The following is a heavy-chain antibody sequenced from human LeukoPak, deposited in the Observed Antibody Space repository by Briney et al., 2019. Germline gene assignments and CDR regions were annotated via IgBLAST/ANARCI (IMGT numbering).Heavy chain of an antibody. Sequence: GGSLSLSCVVSGFTFSSYWMGWVRQAPGKGLEWVANIKRDGSEQYYVDSVKGRFTISRDNAKNSLSLQMDSLSAEDTAVYYCARIEGTSRSLSYYFYYMDVWGKGTTVTVSS. J-gene: IGHJ6*03. V-gene: IGHV3-7*01. D-gene: IGHD1-26*01. CDR1: GFTFSSYW. CDR3: ARIEGTSRSLSYYFYYMDV. CDR2: IKRDGSEQ.